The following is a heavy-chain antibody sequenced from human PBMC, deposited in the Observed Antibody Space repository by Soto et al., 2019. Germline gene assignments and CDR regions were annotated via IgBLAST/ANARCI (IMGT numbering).Heavy chain of an antibody. CDR1: GYSFTSYW. D-gene: IGHD3-22*01. CDR3: ARRCRRIAVTTRINAAFDS. V-gene: IGHV5-51*01. CDR2: IYPGDSDT. Sequence: GESLKISCKGSGYSFTSYWIGWVRQMPGKGLEWMGIIYPGDSDTRYSPSFQGQVTISADKSISTAYLQWSSLKASDTAMYYCARRCRRIAVTTRINAAFDSWGQGTRVTVSS. J-gene: IGHJ3*02.